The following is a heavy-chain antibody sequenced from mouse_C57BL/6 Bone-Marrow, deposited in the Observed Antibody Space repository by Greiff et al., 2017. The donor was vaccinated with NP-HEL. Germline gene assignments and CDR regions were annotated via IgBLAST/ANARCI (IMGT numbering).Heavy chain of an antibody. Sequence: VQLQQPGAELVMPGASVKLSCKASGYTFTSYWMHWVKQRPGQGLEWIGEIDPSDSYTNYNQKFKGKSTLTVDKSSSTAYMQLSSLTSEDSAVYYCARGEYYGSSIAYWGQGTLVTVSA. CDR3: ARGEYYGSSIAY. D-gene: IGHD1-1*01. CDR2: IDPSDSYT. J-gene: IGHJ3*01. CDR1: GYTFTSYW. V-gene: IGHV1-69*01.